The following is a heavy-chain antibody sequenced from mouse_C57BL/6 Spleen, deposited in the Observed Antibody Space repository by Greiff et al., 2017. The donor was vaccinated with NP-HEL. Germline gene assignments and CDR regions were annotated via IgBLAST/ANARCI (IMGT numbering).Heavy chain of an antibody. CDR3: ARRTTVSYYFDY. V-gene: IGHV7-3*01. CDR2: IRNKANGYTT. CDR1: GFTFTDYY. D-gene: IGHD1-1*01. J-gene: IGHJ2*01. Sequence: DVKLVESGGGLVQPGGSLSLSCAASGFTFTDYYMSWVRQPPGKALEWLGFIRNKANGYTTEYSASVKGRFTISRDNSQSILYLQMNALRAEDSATYYCARRTTVSYYFDYWGQGTTLTVSS.